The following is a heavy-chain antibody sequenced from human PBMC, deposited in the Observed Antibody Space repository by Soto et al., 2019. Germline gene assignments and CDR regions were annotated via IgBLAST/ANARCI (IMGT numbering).Heavy chain of an antibody. V-gene: IGHV3-30*02. Sequence: GGSLRLSCVASGFSFSNYGMHWVRQAPGKGLEWVAFVPSDGNNKYYAESVKGRFTISRDNAKNTLYLQVDRLTVDDTAVYYCAKDRVTKLLPIWPEPWRQGTLVRVAS. CDR2: VPSDGNNK. J-gene: IGHJ5*02. CDR1: GFSFSNYG. CDR3: AKDRVTKLLPIWPEP. D-gene: IGHD2-15*01.